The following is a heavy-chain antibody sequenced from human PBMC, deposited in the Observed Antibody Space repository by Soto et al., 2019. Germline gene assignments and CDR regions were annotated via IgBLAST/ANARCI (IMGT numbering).Heavy chain of an antibody. CDR3: ARDPYSSSSLHYYYYGMDV. J-gene: IGHJ6*02. Sequence: SVKVSCKASGGTFSSYAISWVRQAPGQGLDWMGGIIPIFGTANYAQKFQGRVTITADESTSTAYMELSSLRSEDTAVYYCARDPYSSSSLHYYYYGMDVWGQGTTVTVSS. CDR2: IIPIFGTA. D-gene: IGHD6-6*01. CDR1: GGTFSSYA. V-gene: IGHV1-69*13.